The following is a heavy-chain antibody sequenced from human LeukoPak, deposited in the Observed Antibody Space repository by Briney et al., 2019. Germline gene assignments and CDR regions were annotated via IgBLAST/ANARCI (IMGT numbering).Heavy chain of an antibody. J-gene: IGHJ5*02. D-gene: IGHD6-13*01. CDR1: GYTFTIYG. Sequence: GASVKVSCKASGYTFTIYGISWVRQAPGQGLEWMGWISAYNGNTNYAQKLQGRVTMTTDTSTSTAYMELRSLRSDDTAVYYCARDISSWYGGRSGNWFDPWGQGTLVTVSS. CDR3: ARDISSWYGGRSGNWFDP. CDR2: ISAYNGNT. V-gene: IGHV1-18*01.